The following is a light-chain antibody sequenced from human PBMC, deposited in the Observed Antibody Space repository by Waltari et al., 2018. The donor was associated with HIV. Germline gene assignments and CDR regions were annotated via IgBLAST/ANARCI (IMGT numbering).Light chain of an antibody. CDR1: NLGHNY. CDR2: EDT. V-gene: IGLV3-1*01. J-gene: IGLJ3*02. Sequence: SYDLTQPPSVSVSSGQPATVNCSGVNLGHNYVSWYQQMSGQSPVLVIYEDTKRPPGIPERFFGSTSENTATLTIYETQPLDEAHYSCQAWDSGTIVFGGGTNLTVL. CDR3: QAWDSGTIV.